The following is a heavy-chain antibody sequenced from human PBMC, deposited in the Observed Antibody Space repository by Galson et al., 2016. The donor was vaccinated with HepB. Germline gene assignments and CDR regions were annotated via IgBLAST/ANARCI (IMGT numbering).Heavy chain of an antibody. J-gene: IGHJ4*02. V-gene: IGHV3-21*01. CDR3: ARNPLYGDYTFVY. D-gene: IGHD4-17*01. CDR2: ISATTAYT. CDR1: GFTFSDYA. Sequence: SLRLSCAASGFTFSDYAMNWVRQAPGKGLEWVAYISATTAYTHYADSVKGRFTISRDNARNSLYLQMNSLRAEDTAIYYCARNPLYGDYTFVYWGQGTLVTVSS.